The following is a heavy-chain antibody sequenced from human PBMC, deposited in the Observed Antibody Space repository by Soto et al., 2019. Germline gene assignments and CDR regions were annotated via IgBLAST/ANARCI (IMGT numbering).Heavy chain of an antibody. CDR3: ARVTPGNNLYYFAGWDF. Sequence: QVHLVESGGGVVEPGRSLRLSCVASGFSFDTYGIHWVRQATGKGLQWVALISYEGSNTYYADSVRGRFTISRDNSKNTRYLHMNTLRPEDTGVDDCARVTPGNNLYYFAGWDFWCQGTSVTVSS. CDR2: ISYEGSNT. J-gene: IGHJ6*02. V-gene: IGHV3-30-3*01. CDR1: GFSFDTYG. D-gene: IGHD3-22*01.